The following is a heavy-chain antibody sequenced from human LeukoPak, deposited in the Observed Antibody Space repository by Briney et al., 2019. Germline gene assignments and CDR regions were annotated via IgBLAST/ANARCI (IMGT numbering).Heavy chain of an antibody. Sequence: RGSLRLSCAASGFTFSSYAMSWVRQAPGKGLEWVSVISGSAGSTSYADSVKGRFTISRGNSKNTLYLQMSSLRAEDTAVYYCARVVYGDYYSDFDYWGQGTLVTVSS. D-gene: IGHD4-17*01. CDR3: ARVVYGDYYSDFDY. V-gene: IGHV3-23*01. CDR1: GFTFSSYA. J-gene: IGHJ4*02. CDR2: ISGSAGST.